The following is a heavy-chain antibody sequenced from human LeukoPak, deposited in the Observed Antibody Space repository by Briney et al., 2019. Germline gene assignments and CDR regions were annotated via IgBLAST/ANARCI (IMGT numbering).Heavy chain of an antibody. J-gene: IGHJ4*02. D-gene: IGHD6-25*01. V-gene: IGHV3-23*01. CDR1: GFTFSSYA. CDR2: ISGSGGST. Sequence: PGGSLRLSCAASGFTFSSYAMSWVRQAPGKGLELVSAISGSGGSTYYADSVKGRFTISRDNSKNTLYLQMNSLSAEDKAVYYCAKHPAAHTYYFDYWGQGTLVTVSS. CDR3: AKHPAAHTYYFDY.